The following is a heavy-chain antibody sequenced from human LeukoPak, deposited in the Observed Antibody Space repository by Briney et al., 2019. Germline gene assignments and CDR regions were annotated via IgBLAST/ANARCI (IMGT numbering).Heavy chain of an antibody. J-gene: IGHJ3*02. D-gene: IGHD6-6*01. CDR2: ISYIGST. CDR3: ARGSSTSHYPFDI. CDR1: DDSFSSHY. V-gene: IGHV4-59*11. Sequence: SETLSLTCAVSDDSFSSHYWTWIRQPPGKGLEWIGYISYIGSTNYNPSLKSRVTISIDTSKNQFSLKLSSVTAADTAVYYCARGSSTSHYPFDIWGQGTMVTVSS.